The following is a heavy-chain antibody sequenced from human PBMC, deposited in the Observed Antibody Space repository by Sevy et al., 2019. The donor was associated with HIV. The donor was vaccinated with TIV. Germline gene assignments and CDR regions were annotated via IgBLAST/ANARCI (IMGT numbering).Heavy chain of an antibody. CDR2: IYYNGHI. CDR1: GGSITSLY. J-gene: IGHJ4*02. V-gene: IGHV4-59*08. D-gene: IGHD1-26*01. Sequence: SETLSLTCTVSGGSITSLYWNWIRQPPGKGLEWIANIYYNGHINYNPSLKSRVTLSLDTYKNQFSLRLSSVTDADTAMYYCAGENAWGRGYSWGQGTLVTVSS. CDR3: AGENAWGRGYS.